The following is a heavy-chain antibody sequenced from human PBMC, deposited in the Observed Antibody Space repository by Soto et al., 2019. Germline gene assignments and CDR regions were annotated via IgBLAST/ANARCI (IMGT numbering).Heavy chain of an antibody. CDR1: GFTFSSYS. V-gene: IGHV3-48*02. D-gene: IGHD2-2*01. CDR3: ARADCSSTSCYYYYGMDV. Sequence: GGSLRLSCAASGFTFSSYSMNWVRQAPGKGLEWVSYISSISSTIYYADSVKGRFTISRDNAKNSLYLQMNSLRDEDTAVYYCARADCSSTSCYYYYGMDVWGQGTTVTVSS. CDR2: ISSISSTI. J-gene: IGHJ6*02.